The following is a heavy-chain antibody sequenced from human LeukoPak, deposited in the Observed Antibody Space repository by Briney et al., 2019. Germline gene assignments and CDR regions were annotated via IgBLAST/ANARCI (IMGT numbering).Heavy chain of an antibody. V-gene: IGHV3-23*01. Sequence: PGGSLRLSCAASGFTFSSYAMSWVRQAPGKGLEWVSAISGSGGSTYYADSVKGRFTISRDNSKNTLYLQMNSLRAEDAAVYYCAKVGYCTNGVCYPYPFDYWGQGTLVTVSS. CDR1: GFTFSSYA. D-gene: IGHD2-8*01. CDR3: AKVGYCTNGVCYPYPFDY. J-gene: IGHJ4*02. CDR2: ISGSGGST.